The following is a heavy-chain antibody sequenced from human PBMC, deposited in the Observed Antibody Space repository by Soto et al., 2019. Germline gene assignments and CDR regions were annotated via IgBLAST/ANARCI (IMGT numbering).Heavy chain of an antibody. CDR2: MYYSGST. Sequence: QVQLQESGPGLVKPSETLSLTCTVSGGSISNYYWSWIRQPPGKGLEWIGYMYYSGSTNYNPSLKSRVTISVDTSKNQSSLKLSSVTAADTAVYYCASSPTYYDFWSGPGFDPWGQGTLVTVSS. J-gene: IGHJ5*02. CDR3: ASSPTYYDFWSGPGFDP. V-gene: IGHV4-59*01. D-gene: IGHD3-3*01. CDR1: GGSISNYY.